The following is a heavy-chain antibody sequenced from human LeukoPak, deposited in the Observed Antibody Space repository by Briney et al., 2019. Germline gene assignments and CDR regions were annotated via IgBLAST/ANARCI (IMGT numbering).Heavy chain of an antibody. Sequence: GGSLRLSCAASGFTFSSYGMHWVRQAPGKGLEWVAVISYDGSNKYYADSVRGRFTISRDNSKNTLYLQMNSLRAEDTAVYYCAKSGVVVVVAATAFDIWGQGTMVTVSS. CDR1: GFTFSSYG. V-gene: IGHV3-30*18. J-gene: IGHJ3*02. D-gene: IGHD2-15*01. CDR2: ISYDGSNK. CDR3: AKSGVVVVVAATAFDI.